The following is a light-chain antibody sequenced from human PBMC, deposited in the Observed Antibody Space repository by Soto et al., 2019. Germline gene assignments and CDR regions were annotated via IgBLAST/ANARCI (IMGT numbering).Light chain of an antibody. CDR1: SSDIGGYNY. CDR3: CSYGGRILVI. Sequence: QSALTQPASVSGSPGQSITISCTGTSSDIGGYNYVSWYQQYPGKAPRLLIYAVSNRPSGVSDRFSGSKSCNTASLTISGLQAEDEAHYYCCSYGGRILVIFGEGTKLTVL. CDR2: AVS. V-gene: IGLV2-14*01. J-gene: IGLJ2*01.